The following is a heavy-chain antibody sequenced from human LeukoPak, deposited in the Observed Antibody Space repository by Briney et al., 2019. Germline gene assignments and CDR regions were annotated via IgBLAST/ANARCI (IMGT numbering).Heavy chain of an antibody. V-gene: IGHV1-18*01. CDR3: ARDQGYDSSGYYYF. J-gene: IGHJ4*02. CDR1: GYTFTSYG. Sequence: GASVKVSYKASGYTFTSYGMSWVRQAPGQGLEWMGWISAYNGNTNYAQKLQGRVTMTTGTSTSTAYMELRSLRSDDTAVYYCARDQGYDSSGYYYFWGQGTLVTVSS. CDR2: ISAYNGNT. D-gene: IGHD3-22*01.